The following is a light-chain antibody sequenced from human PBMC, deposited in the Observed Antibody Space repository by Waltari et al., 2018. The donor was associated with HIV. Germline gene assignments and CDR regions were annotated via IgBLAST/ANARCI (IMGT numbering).Light chain of an antibody. CDR2: PDN. V-gene: IGLV3-1*01. Sequence: SYGLAQPRSISVSPGQTASIPCSADNLEDNFVCWYHQRPGQPPLLVIYPDNKRPPDIPARFSGSNSGNTATLTISGTQAADEGDHYCQAWDRRAAFFGGGTKLTVL. J-gene: IGLJ2*01. CDR3: QAWDRRAAF. CDR1: NLEDNF.